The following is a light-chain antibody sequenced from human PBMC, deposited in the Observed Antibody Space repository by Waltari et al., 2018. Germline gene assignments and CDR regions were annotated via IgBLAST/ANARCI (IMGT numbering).Light chain of an antibody. CDR1: QSISSW. CDR3: QQYNSYSLST. J-gene: IGKJ3*01. V-gene: IGKV1-5*03. CDR2: KAS. Sequence: DIQMTQSPSTLSASVGDRVTITCRASQSISSWLAWYQQKPGKAPKLLIYKASSLESGVPSRFSGSGSGTECTLTISSLQPDDFATYYCQQYNSYSLSTFGPGTKVDIK.